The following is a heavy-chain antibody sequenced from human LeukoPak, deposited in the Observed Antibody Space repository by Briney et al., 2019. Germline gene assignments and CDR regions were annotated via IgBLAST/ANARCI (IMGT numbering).Heavy chain of an antibody. D-gene: IGHD5-24*01. J-gene: IGHJ4*02. CDR3: ARQGRDGRFANY. V-gene: IGHV4-39*01. CDR2: IYYSGST. CDR1: GGSISSSSYY. Sequence: PSETLSLTCTVSGGSISSSSYYWGWIRQPPGQGLEWIGTIYYSGSTYYNPSLKSRVTISVDTSKNQFSLKLSSVTAADMAVYYCARQGRDGRFANYWGQGTLVTVSS.